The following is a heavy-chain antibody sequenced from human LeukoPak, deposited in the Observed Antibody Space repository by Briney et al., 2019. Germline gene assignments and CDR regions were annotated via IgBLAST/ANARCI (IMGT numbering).Heavy chain of an antibody. CDR1: GFTFSSYW. V-gene: IGHV3-74*01. CDR3: ARDKYGGNSNAFDI. Sequence: GGSLRLSCAASGFTFSSYWMHWVRQVPGKGLVWVSRIGTDGSSTTYADYVKGRFTISRDNAKNTLCLQMNSLRAEDTAVYYCARDKYGGNSNAFDIWGQGTLVTVSS. J-gene: IGHJ3*02. CDR2: IGTDGSST. D-gene: IGHD4-23*01.